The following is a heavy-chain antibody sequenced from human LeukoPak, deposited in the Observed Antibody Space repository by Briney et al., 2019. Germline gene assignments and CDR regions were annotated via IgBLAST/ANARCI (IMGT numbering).Heavy chain of an antibody. CDR3: ARSIAGAAYNCSAP. D-gene: IGHD6-19*01. CDR2: IYYSGST. J-gene: IGHJ5*02. CDR1: GGSISSYY. V-gene: IGHV4-59*08. Sequence: SETLSLTCTVSGGSISSYYWSWIRQPPGKGLEWIGYIYYSGSTNYKPSLKGRVTISVDTSKNQFSLKLSSVTAADTAVYYCARSIAGAAYNCSAPGGREPLVTFPS.